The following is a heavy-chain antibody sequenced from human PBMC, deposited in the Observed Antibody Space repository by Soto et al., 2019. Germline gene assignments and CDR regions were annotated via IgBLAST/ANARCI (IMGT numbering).Heavy chain of an antibody. CDR1: GFPFRSYA. CDR3: ARELLWFGESHDAFDI. J-gene: IGHJ3*02. V-gene: IGHV3-23*01. Sequence: LRLSCAASGFPFRSYAMISVRQAPGKGLEWVSAISGSGGSTYYADSVKGRFTISRDNSKNTLYLQMNSLRAEDTAVYYCARELLWFGESHDAFDIWGQGTMVTVSS. D-gene: IGHD3-10*01. CDR2: ISGSGGST.